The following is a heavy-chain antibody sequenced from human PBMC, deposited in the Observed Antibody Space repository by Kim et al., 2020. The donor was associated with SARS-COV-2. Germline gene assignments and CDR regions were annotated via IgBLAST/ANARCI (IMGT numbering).Heavy chain of an antibody. V-gene: IGHV3-48*03. J-gene: IGHJ3*02. CDR2: R. CDR3: TRERSMGAFDI. Sequence: RYYADPVKGRCTISRDNAKNSLYLQMNSLRAEDTAVYYCTRERSMGAFDIWGQGTMVTVSS.